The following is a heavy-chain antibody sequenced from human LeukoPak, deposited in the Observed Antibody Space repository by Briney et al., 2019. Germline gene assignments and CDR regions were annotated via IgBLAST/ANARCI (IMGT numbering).Heavy chain of an antibody. CDR3: ATHYDFWSGPDLDY. CDR2: ISAYNGNT. CDR1: GYTFTSYG. J-gene: IGHJ4*02. D-gene: IGHD3-3*01. Sequence: ASVKVSCKASGYTFTSYGISWVRQAPGQGLEWMGWISAYNGNTNYAQKLQGRVTMTTDTSTSTAYMELRSLRSDGTAVYYCATHYDFWSGPDLDYWGQGTLVTVSS. V-gene: IGHV1-18*01.